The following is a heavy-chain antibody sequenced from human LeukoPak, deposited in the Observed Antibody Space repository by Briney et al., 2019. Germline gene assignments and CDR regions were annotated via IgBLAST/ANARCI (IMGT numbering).Heavy chain of an antibody. CDR2: IYPGDSDT. V-gene: IGHV5-51*01. CDR1: GYSFTSYW. Sequence: GESLKISCKGSGYSFTSYWIGWVRQMPGKGLEWMGIIYPGDSDTRYSPSFQGQVTISADKSISTAYLQWSSLKASDTAMYYCASLRLGELSSNPDSAFDIWGQGTMVTVSS. CDR3: ASLRLGELSSNPDSAFDI. D-gene: IGHD3-16*02. J-gene: IGHJ3*02.